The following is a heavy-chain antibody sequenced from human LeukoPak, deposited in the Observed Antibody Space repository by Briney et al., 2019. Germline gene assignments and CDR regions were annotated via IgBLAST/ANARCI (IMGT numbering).Heavy chain of an antibody. V-gene: IGHV3-33*03. D-gene: IGHD3-22*01. CDR3: AKDLGSTMIVVVMGAFDI. CDR2: IWYDGSNK. CDR1: GFTLSSYG. Sequence: PGGALRLSCAAFGFTLSSYGMRWVRQAPGRGVEWVAVIWYDGSNKYYADSVKGRFTISRDNSKNTLYLQMNSLRAEDTAVYYCAKDLGSTMIVVVMGAFDIWGQGTMVTVSS. J-gene: IGHJ3*02.